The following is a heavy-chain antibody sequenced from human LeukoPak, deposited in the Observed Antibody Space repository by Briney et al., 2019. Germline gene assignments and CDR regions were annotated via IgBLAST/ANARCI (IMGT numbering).Heavy chain of an antibody. CDR2: IYYSGST. CDR1: GGSFSGYY. J-gene: IGHJ6*03. CDR3: ARLIGDYDILTGSSGVGYSYYYMDV. V-gene: IGHV4-59*01. D-gene: IGHD3-9*01. Sequence: SETLSLTCAVYGGSFSGYYWSWIRQPPGKGLEWIGYIYYSGSTNYYPSLKSRVTISVDTSNNQSSLELSSVTAADTAVYYCARLIGDYDILTGSSGVGYSYYYMDVWGKGTTVTISS.